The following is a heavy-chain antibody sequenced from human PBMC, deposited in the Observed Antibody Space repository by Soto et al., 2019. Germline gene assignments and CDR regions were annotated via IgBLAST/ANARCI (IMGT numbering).Heavy chain of an antibody. V-gene: IGHV1-18*01. CDR2: ISAYNGNT. CDR1: GYTFTSYG. Sequence: VKVSCKASGYTFTSYGISWVRQAPGQGLEWMGWISAYNGNTNYAQKLQGRVTMTTDTSTSTAYMELRSLRSDDTAVYYCARDHGIAAAGTLDPWGQGTLVTVSS. J-gene: IGHJ5*02. D-gene: IGHD6-13*01. CDR3: ARDHGIAAAGTLDP.